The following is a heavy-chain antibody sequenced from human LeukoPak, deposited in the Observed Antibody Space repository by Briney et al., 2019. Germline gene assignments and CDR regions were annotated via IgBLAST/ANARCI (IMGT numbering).Heavy chain of an antibody. CDR2: IWYDGSNK. Sequence: GGSLRLSCAASGFTLRSYGMHWVRQAPGKGLEWVAVIWYDGSNKYYADSVKGRFTISRDNSKNTLYLQMNSLGAEDTAVHYCARARVEGGKLTYFDYWGQGTLVTVSS. CDR1: GFTLRSYG. J-gene: IGHJ4*02. CDR3: ARARVEGGKLTYFDY. V-gene: IGHV3-33*01. D-gene: IGHD1-26*01.